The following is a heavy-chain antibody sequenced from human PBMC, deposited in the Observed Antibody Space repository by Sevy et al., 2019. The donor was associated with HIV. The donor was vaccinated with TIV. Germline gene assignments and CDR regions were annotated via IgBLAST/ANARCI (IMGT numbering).Heavy chain of an antibody. CDR1: GGSVSSNSYY. Sequence: SETLSLTCTVSGGSVSSNSYYWTWIRQPPGKGLEWIGYIHYSGSTNYNPSLKGRVTISVDTSENQFSLKLSSVTAAETAVYFCARVVTPPTMPVYYFGPWGQGTLVTVSS. V-gene: IGHV4-61*01. J-gene: IGHJ5*02. D-gene: IGHD2-2*01. CDR3: ARVVTPPTMPVYYFGP. CDR2: IHYSGST.